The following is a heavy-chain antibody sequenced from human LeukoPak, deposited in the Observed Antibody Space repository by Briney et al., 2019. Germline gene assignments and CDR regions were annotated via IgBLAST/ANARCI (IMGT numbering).Heavy chain of an antibody. CDR3: ATSGIMWYNWNDNPFDY. CDR2: IYYSGST. J-gene: IGHJ4*02. D-gene: IGHD1-20*01. Sequence: SETLSLTCTVSGGSISSYYWSWIRQPPGKGLEWIGYIYYSGSTNYNPSLKSRVTISVDTSKNQFSLKLSSLTAADTAVYYCATSGIMWYNWNDNPFDYWGQGTLVTVSS. CDR1: GGSISSYY. V-gene: IGHV4-59*08.